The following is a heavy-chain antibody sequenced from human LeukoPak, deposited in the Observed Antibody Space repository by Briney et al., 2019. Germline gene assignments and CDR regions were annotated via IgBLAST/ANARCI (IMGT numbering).Heavy chain of an antibody. CDR1: GYSFTSYW. J-gene: IGHJ6*03. CDR3: ARLTAMVKEIHMDV. Sequence: GESLKISCKSSGYSFTSYWIGWVRQMPGNGLEWMGIIYPGDSDTRYSPSFQGQVTISADKSISTAYLQWSSLKASDTAMYYCARLTAMVKEIHMDVWGKGTTLTISS. V-gene: IGHV5-51*01. D-gene: IGHD5-18*01. CDR2: IYPGDSDT.